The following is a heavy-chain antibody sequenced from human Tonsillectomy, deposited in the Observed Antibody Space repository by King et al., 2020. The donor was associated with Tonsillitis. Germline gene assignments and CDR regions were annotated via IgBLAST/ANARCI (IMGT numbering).Heavy chain of an antibody. CDR2: INHSGST. J-gene: IGHJ6*03. CDR3: ARGDSGSYLYYYYYYMDV. V-gene: IGHV4-34*01. D-gene: IGHD1-26*01. CDR1: GGSFSGYY. Sequence: VQLQQWGAGLLKPSETLSLTCAVYGGSFSGYYWSWIRQPPGKGLEWIGEINHSGSTNYNPSLKSRVTISVDTSKNQFSLKLSSVTAADPAVYYCARGDSGSYLYYYYYYMDVWGKGTTVTVSS.